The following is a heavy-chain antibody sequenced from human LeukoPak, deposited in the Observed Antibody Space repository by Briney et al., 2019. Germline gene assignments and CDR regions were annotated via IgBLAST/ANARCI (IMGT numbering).Heavy chain of an antibody. CDR1: GYTHTSYG. D-gene: IGHD4-11*01. J-gene: IGHJ6*04. V-gene: IGHV1-18*04. Sequence: ASVKVSCMASGYTHTSYGISWVRQAPGQGLEWMGCISAYNGNTNYAQKLQGRVTMTTDTSTSTAYVELRSLRSDDTAVYYCARDHYTNYYYYGMDVWGKGTTVTVSS. CDR3: ARDHYTNYYYYGMDV. CDR2: ISAYNGNT.